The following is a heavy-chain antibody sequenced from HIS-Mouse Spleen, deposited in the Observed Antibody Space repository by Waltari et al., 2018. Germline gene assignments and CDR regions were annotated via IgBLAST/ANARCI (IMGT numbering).Heavy chain of an antibody. CDR1: GFHFMSYS. J-gene: IGHJ5*02. CDR2: ISSSSSYI. V-gene: IGHV3-21*01. Sequence: EVQLVESGGGLVKPGGSLRLSCAASGFHFMSYSLNWVRQAPGKGLEWVSSISSSSSYIYYAESVKGRFTISRDNAKNSLYLQMNSLRAEDTAVYYCARELTWYGDHNWFDPWGQGTLVTVSS. D-gene: IGHD4-17*01. CDR3: ARELTWYGDHNWFDP.